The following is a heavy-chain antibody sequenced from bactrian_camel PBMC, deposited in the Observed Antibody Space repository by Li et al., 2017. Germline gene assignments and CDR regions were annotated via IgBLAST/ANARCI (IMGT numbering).Heavy chain of an antibody. V-gene: IGHV3S40*01. CDR1: GFTFSTYP. CDR2: INTRERT. D-gene: IGHD4*01. CDR3: AAEYRDYAYNY. J-gene: IGHJ4*01. Sequence: VQLVESGGGLVQPGGSLTLSCAASGFTFSTYPMTWVRQAPGKGLEWVSTINTRERTYYADSVKGRFTISRDNAKNTLYLQMNSLQTEDTAVYYCAAEYRDYAYNYWGQGTQVTVS.